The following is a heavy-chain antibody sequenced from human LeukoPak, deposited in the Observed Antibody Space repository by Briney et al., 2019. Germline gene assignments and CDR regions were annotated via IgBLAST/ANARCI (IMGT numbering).Heavy chain of an antibody. CDR2: ISGSGGST. CDR3: AKDRMITFGGVIVPPFDY. J-gene: IGHJ4*02. CDR1: GFTFSSYA. Sequence: GGSLRLSCAASGFTFSSYAMSWVRQAPGKGLEWVSAISGSGGSTYYADSVKGRFTISRDNSKNTLYLQMNSLRAEDTAVYYCAKDRMITFGGVIVPPFDYWGQGTLVTVSS. D-gene: IGHD3-16*02. V-gene: IGHV3-23*01.